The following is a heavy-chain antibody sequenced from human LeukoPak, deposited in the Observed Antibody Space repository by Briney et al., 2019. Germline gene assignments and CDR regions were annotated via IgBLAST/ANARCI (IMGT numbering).Heavy chain of an antibody. CDR2: IYSGGST. D-gene: IGHD2-2*01. J-gene: IGHJ4*02. Sequence: GGSLRLSCAASGYTFSSYAMSWVRQAPGKGLEWVSVIYSGGSTYYADSVKGRFTISRDNSKNTLYLQMNSLRAEDTAVYYCAAQYCSSTSCYFGYWGQGTLVTVSS. CDR3: AAQYCSSTSCYFGY. CDR1: GYTFSSYA. V-gene: IGHV3-66*01.